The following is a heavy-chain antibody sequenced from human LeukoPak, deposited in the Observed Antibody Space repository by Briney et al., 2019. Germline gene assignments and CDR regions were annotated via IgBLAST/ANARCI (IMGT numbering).Heavy chain of an antibody. CDR1: GGSFSGYY. CDR3: ARHLWSAYHKFDY. CDR2: INHSGST. V-gene: IGHV4-34*01. J-gene: IGHJ4*02. Sequence: SETLSLTCAVYGGSFSGYYWSWIRQPLGKGLEWIGEINHSGSTNYNPSLKSRVTISVDTSKNQFSLKLSSVTAADTAVYYCARHLWSAYHKFDYWGQGTLVTVSS. D-gene: IGHD3-3*01.